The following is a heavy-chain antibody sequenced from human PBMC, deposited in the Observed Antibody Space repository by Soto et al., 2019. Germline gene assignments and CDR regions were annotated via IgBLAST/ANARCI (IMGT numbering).Heavy chain of an antibody. V-gene: IGHV4-4*02. CDR3: ARYSSNWPLSSFDY. D-gene: IGHD6-13*01. CDR2: IYHSGST. CDR1: GGSISSSNW. Sequence: PSETLSLTCAVSGGSISSSNWWSWVRQPPGKGLEWIGEIYHSGSTNYNPSLKSRVTISVDKSNNQFSLKLSSVTAADTAVYYCARYSSNWPLSSFDYWGQGTLVTVSS. J-gene: IGHJ4*02.